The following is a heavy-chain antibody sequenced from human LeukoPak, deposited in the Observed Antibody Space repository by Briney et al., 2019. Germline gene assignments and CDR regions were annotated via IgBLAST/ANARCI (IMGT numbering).Heavy chain of an antibody. V-gene: IGHV3-21*01. D-gene: IGHD5-18*01. Sequence: GGSLRLSCAASGFTFSSYSMNWVRQAPGKGLEWVSSISSSSSYIYYADSVKGRFTISRDNAKNSLYLQMNGLRAEDTAVYYCASVDTAMAGSLDYWGQGTLVTVSS. CDR2: ISSSSSYI. J-gene: IGHJ4*02. CDR3: ASVDTAMAGSLDY. CDR1: GFTFSSYS.